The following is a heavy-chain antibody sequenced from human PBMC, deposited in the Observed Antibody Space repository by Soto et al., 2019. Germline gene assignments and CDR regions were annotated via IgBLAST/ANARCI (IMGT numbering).Heavy chain of an antibody. D-gene: IGHD3-3*01. CDR3: ARVSVGGFLESYYYGMDV. CDR2: IYHSGST. J-gene: IGHJ6*02. CDR1: GYSISSGYY. Sequence: SETLSLTCAVSGYSISSGYYWGWIRQPPGKGLEWIGSIYHSGSTYYNPSLKSRVTISVDTSKNQFSLKLSSVTVADTAVYYCARVSVGGFLESYYYGMDVWGQGTTVTVSS. V-gene: IGHV4-38-2*01.